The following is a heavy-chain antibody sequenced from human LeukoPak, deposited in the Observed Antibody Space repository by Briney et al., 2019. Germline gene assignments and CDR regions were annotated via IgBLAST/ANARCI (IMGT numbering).Heavy chain of an antibody. V-gene: IGHV3-30*02. CDR3: AKGRYYYDSSGYSYYFDY. D-gene: IGHD3-22*01. CDR2: IRYDGSNK. Sequence: PGGSLRLSCAASGFTFSSYGMHWVRQAPGKGLEGVAFIRYDGSNKYYADSVKGRFTISRDNSKNTLYLQMNSLRAEDTAVYYCAKGRYYYDSSGYSYYFDYWGQGTLVTVSS. CDR1: GFTFSSYG. J-gene: IGHJ4*02.